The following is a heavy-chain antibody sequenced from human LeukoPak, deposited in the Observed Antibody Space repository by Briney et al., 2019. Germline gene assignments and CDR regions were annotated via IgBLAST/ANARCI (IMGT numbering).Heavy chain of an antibody. J-gene: IGHJ4*02. D-gene: IGHD2-2*01. Sequence: GASVKVSCKASGYTFTTYAMNWVRQAPGQGLEWMGWINTNSGNPTYAQGFTGRFVISSDTSVSTAYLQISSLKAEDTAVYYCARGYCSSTSCYGGSYWGQGTLVTVSS. CDR2: INTNSGNP. V-gene: IGHV7-4-1*02. CDR1: GYTFTTYA. CDR3: ARGYCSSTSCYGGSY.